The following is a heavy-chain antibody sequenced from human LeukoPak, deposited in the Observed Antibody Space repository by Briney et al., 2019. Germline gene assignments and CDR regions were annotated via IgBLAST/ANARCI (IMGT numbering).Heavy chain of an antibody. CDR3: ARDISYDILTGYYHY. V-gene: IGHV1-2*06. J-gene: IGHJ4*02. CDR2: INPNSGGT. D-gene: IGHD3-9*01. CDR1: GYTFTGYY. Sequence: ASVKVSCNASGYTFTGYYMHWVRQAPGQGLEWMGRINPNSGGTNYAQKFQGRVTMTRDTSISTAYMELSRLRSDDTAVYYCARDISYDILTGYYHYWGQGTLVTVSS.